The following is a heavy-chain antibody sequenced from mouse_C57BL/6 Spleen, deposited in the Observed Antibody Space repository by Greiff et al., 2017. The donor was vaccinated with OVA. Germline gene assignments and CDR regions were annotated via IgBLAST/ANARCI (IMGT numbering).Heavy chain of an antibody. D-gene: IGHD2-3*01. J-gene: IGHJ3*01. CDR3: TARGASYDGPWFAY. CDR2: IDPENGDT. V-gene: IGHV14-4*01. CDR1: GFNITDDY. Sequence: VQLQQSGAELVRPGASVKLSCTASGFNITDDYMHWVKQRPEQGLEWIGWIDPENGDTEYASKFQGKATITADTSSNTAYLQLSSLTSEDTAVYYCTARGASYDGPWFAYWGQGTLVTVSA.